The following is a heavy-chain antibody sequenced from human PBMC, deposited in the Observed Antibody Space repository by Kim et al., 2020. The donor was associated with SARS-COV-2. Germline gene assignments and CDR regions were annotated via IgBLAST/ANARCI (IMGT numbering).Heavy chain of an antibody. CDR2: MFYSGSS. J-gene: IGHJ6*02. CDR1: GGSITNSSYY. CDR3: ASIPRYFDPNLYYSYYYGMDV. Sequence: SETLSLTYSVSGGSITNSSYYWGWIRQPPGKGPEWIASMFYSGSSYFNPSLRSRVTISADTTKNQVYLKLTSVTATDTAMYYCASIPRYFDPNLYYSYYYGMDVWGQGTTVTVSS. V-gene: IGHV4-39*01. D-gene: IGHD3-9*01.